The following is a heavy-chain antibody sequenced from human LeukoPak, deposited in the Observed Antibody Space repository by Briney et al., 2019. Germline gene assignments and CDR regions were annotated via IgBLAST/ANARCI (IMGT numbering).Heavy chain of an antibody. V-gene: IGHV3-23*01. J-gene: IGHJ4*02. Sequence: QTGGSLGLSCAVAGITLSNYGMSWVRQAPGKGLEWVAGISGSGGGTNYADSVKGRFTISRDNPRNTLYLQMNSLRAEDTAVYFCAKRGVVIRVILVGFHKEAYYFDSWGQGALVTVSS. CDR1: GITLSNYG. D-gene: IGHD3-22*01. CDR3: AKRGVVIRVILVGFHKEAYYFDS. CDR2: ISGSGGGT.